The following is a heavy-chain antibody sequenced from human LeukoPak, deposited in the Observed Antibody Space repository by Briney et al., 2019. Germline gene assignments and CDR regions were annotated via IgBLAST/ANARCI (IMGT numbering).Heavy chain of an antibody. CDR2: IYYSGRT. V-gene: IGHV4-39*01. J-gene: IGHJ1*01. CDR3: ARRRYYDGSGYSE. CDR1: GDSVSRSDSY. D-gene: IGHD3-22*01. Sequence: SETLSLTCSVSGDSVSRSDSYWDWIRQPPGKGLEWIGTIYYSGRTYYSPSLKSRVTMSVDPSNNQFSLNLRSVTAADTALYYCARRRYYDGSGYSEWGQGTLLSVSS.